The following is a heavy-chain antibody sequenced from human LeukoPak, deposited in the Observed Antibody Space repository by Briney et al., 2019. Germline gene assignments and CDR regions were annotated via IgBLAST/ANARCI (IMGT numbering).Heavy chain of an antibody. V-gene: IGHV4-39*01. D-gene: IGHD3-22*01. J-gene: IGHJ6*02. Sequence: SETLSLTCSVSGGSISSRNYYWGWIRQPPGKKLEWIGSIYYSGGTYYNPSLKSRVTISVDTSKNQFSLKLNSVTAADTAVYYCATRSYYDTSGVYGMDVVRQGTTVSVSS. CDR2: IYYSGGT. CDR3: ATRSYYDTSGVYGMDV. CDR1: GGSISSRNYY.